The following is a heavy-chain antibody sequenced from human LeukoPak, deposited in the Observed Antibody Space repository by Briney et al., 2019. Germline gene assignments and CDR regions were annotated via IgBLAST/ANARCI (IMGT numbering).Heavy chain of an antibody. V-gene: IGHV4-34*01. J-gene: IGHJ4*02. Sequence: SETLSLTCAVYGGSFSGYYWSWIRQPPGKGLEWIGEINHSGSTNYNPSLKSRVTISVDTSKNQFSLKLSSVTAADTAVYYCARSLYGDYKVYDYWGQGTLVTVSS. CDR2: INHSGST. D-gene: IGHD4-17*01. CDR1: GGSFSGYY. CDR3: ARSLYGDYKVYDY.